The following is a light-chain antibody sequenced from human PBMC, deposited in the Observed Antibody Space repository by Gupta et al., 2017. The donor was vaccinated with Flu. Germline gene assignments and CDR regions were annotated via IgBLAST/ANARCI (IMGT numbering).Light chain of an antibody. Sequence: EVETTQSPATLSVSPGERATLSCWASQSVGSNLAWYQQKPGQAPRLLIYDSSTRATGVPARFSGSGSGTEFTLTISGLQSEDFVFYYCQQYDNWPPRYTFGQGTKLEIK. V-gene: IGKV3-15*01. CDR1: QSVGSN. J-gene: IGKJ2*01. CDR2: DSS. CDR3: QQYDNWPPRYT.